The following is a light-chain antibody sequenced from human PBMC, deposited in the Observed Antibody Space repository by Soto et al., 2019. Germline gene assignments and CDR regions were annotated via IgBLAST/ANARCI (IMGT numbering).Light chain of an antibody. CDR1: QSISSAY. CDR2: AAS. CDR3: QQYGSSSTWT. Sequence: EIGLTQSPGTLSLSPGERATLSCRASQSISSAYVAWYQHKPGQPPTLLIYAASSRVTGLPERFSGSGSGTEFTLTISRLEPEDFAVYYCQQYGSSSTWTFGQGTKVEIK. J-gene: IGKJ1*01. V-gene: IGKV3-20*01.